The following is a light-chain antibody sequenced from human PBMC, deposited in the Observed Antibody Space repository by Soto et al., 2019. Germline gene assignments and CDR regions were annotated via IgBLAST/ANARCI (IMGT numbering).Light chain of an antibody. CDR1: SSDVGGYKY. CDR3: SSYTSRTTSVI. V-gene: IGLV2-14*01. Sequence: QSALTQPASVSGSPGQSITISCTGSSSDVGGYKYVSWYQEHPGKAPKVMIYEVSNRPSGVSTRFSGSKSGNTASLTISGLQAEDEADYYCSSYTSRTTSVIFGGGTKLTVL. J-gene: IGLJ2*01. CDR2: EVS.